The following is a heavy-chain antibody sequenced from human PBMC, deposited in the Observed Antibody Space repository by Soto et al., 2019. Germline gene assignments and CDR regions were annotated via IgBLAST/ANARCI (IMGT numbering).Heavy chain of an antibody. Sequence: SVKVSCKASGGTFSRYAINWVRQAPGQGLEWMGGIIPMFGTANYAQKFQGRVTITADESTNTGYMELRSLISEDTAVYYCARDGTLYDSSGYYYLYWGQGTLVTVS. CDR1: GGTFSRYA. D-gene: IGHD3-22*01. CDR2: IIPMFGTA. V-gene: IGHV1-69*13. CDR3: ARDGTLYDSSGYYYLY. J-gene: IGHJ4*02.